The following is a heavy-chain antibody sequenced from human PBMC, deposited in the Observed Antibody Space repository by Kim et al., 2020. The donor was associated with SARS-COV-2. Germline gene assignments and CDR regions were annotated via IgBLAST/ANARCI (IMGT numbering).Heavy chain of an antibody. D-gene: IGHD3-22*01. CDR3: ARAYYDSSGYYYGGYYFDY. CDR2: IIPIFGKA. V-gene: IGHV1-69*06. CDR1: GGTFSSYA. Sequence: SVKVSCKASGGTFSSYAISWVRQAPGQGLEWMGGIIPIFGKANYAQKFQGRVTITADKSTSTAYMELSSLRSEDTAVYYCARAYYDSSGYYYGGYYFDYWGQGTLVTVSS. J-gene: IGHJ4*02.